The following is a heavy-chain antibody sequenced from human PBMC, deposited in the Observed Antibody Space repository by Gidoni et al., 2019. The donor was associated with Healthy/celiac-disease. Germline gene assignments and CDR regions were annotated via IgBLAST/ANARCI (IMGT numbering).Heavy chain of an antibody. CDR2: SKSKTDGGTT. J-gene: IGHJ4*02. V-gene: IGHV3-15*07. Sequence: EVQLLESGGGLVKPGGSFRLSCPASGFPFRNAWMNWVRQAPGKGLELVGRSKSKTDGGTTDYAAPVKGRFTSSRDDSKNTLYLQMNSLKTEDTAVYYCTTVQWWNDSRIDYWGQGNLVTVSS. D-gene: IGHD3-22*01. CDR3: TTVQWWNDSRIDY. CDR1: GFPFRNAW.